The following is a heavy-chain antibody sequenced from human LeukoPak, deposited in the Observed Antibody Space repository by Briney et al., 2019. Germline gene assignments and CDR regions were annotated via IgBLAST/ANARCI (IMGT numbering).Heavy chain of an antibody. V-gene: IGHV1-2*02. D-gene: IGHD3-22*01. CDR2: INPNSGGT. CDR1: GYTFTGYY. Sequence: ASVKVSCKASGYTFTGYYMHWVRQAPGQGLEWMGWINPNSGGTNYAQKLQGRVTMTRAPSISTAYMELSRLRSDDTAVYYCTRELYYYDSSGPYGMDVWGQGTTVTVSS. J-gene: IGHJ6*02. CDR3: TRELYYYDSSGPYGMDV.